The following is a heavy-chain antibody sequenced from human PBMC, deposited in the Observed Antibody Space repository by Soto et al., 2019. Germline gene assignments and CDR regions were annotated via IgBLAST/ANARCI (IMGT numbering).Heavy chain of an antibody. J-gene: IGHJ6*02. V-gene: IGHV4-31*03. Sequence: QVQLQESGPGLVKPSQTLSLTCTVSGGSISRGGYYWSWIRQHPGKGLEWVGYLYYSGSTYYNPSIQSRVTISVDTSKNPFCLKLSSVTAADTAVYYCGRGGRRSPGMDVWGQGTTVTVSS. CDR2: LYYSGST. CDR3: GRGGRRSPGMDV. CDR1: GGSISRGGYY.